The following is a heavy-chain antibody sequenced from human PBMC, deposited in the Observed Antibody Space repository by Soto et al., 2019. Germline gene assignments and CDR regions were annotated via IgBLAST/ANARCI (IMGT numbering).Heavy chain of an antibody. Sequence: GGSLRLSCAVSGFTVTNTYMNWVRQAPGKGLEWVSVVYSDGTTYYADSVKGRFAISRDITRLYLQMNSLRADDTAVYYCARDQSGTTWGMAYWGQGTLVTVSS. CDR1: GFTVTNTY. J-gene: IGHJ4*02. CDR3: ARDQSGTTWGMAY. V-gene: IGHV3-66*01. D-gene: IGHD1-7*01. CDR2: VYSDGTT.